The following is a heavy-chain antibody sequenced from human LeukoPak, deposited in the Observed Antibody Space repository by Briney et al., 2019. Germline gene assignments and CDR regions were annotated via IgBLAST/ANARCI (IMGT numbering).Heavy chain of an antibody. CDR1: GDSINNNHW. CDR2: IFHRGGT. V-gene: IGHV4-4*02. CDR3: AREGGMAAAGTGYFDY. J-gene: IGHJ4*02. Sequence: SGTLSLTCAVSGDSINNNHWWSWVRQPPGKGLEWIGEIFHRGGTNYNPSLKSRVTISVEKSKNQFSLNLRSVTAADTAVYYCAREGGMAAAGTGYFDYWGQGSLVTVSS. D-gene: IGHD6-13*01.